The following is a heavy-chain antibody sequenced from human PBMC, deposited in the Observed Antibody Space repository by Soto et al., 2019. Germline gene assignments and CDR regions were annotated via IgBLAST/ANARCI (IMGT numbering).Heavy chain of an antibody. CDR3: AKDEVGKVYYYYYGMDV. D-gene: IGHD1-26*01. V-gene: IGHV3-23*01. CDR2: ISGSGGST. J-gene: IGHJ6*02. CDR1: GFTFSRYT. Sequence: EVQLLESGGGLVQPGGSLRLSCAASGFTFSRYTMSWVRQAPGKGLEWVSAISGSGGSTYYADSVKGRFTISRDNSKNTLYLQMKSLRAEDTAVYYCAKDEVGKVYYYYYGMDVWGQGTTVNVSS.